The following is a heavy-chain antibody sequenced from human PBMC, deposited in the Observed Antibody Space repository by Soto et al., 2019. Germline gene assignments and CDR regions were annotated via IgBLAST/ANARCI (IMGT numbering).Heavy chain of an antibody. Sequence: ASVKVSCKASGYTFTSYDINWVRQATGQGLEWMGWMNPNSGNTGYAQKFQGRVTMTRNTSISTAYMELSSLRSEDTAVYYCARPRGIRNWFDPWGQGTLVTVSS. J-gene: IGHJ5*02. CDR2: MNPNSGNT. CDR1: GYTFTSYD. D-gene: IGHD1-1*01. CDR3: ARPRGIRNWFDP. V-gene: IGHV1-8*01.